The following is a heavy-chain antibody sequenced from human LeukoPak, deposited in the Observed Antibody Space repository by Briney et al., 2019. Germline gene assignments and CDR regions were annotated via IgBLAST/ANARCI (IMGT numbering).Heavy chain of an antibody. Sequence: SQTLSLTCTVSGGSISSGGYYWSWIRQPPGKGLEWIGYIYHSGSTYYNPSLKSRVTISVDRSKNQFSLKLSSVTAADTAVYYCARDGSHPYYYDSSGYIDYWGQGTLVTVSS. V-gene: IGHV4-30-2*01. CDR3: ARDGSHPYYYDSSGYIDY. CDR2: IYHSGST. J-gene: IGHJ4*02. CDR1: GGSISSGGYY. D-gene: IGHD3-22*01.